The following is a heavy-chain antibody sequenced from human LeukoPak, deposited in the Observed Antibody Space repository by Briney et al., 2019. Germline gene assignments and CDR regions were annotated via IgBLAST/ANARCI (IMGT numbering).Heavy chain of an antibody. Sequence: GASLQISCKGSGYGFTSYWIGWVRQMPGKGLEWMGIIYPGDSATRYSPSFQGQVTISADKSISTAYLQWSSLKASDTAMYYCARLHGHSVDYWGQGTLVTVSS. V-gene: IGHV5-51*01. J-gene: IGHJ4*02. CDR2: IYPGDSAT. CDR3: ARLHGHSVDY. CDR1: GYGFTSYW. D-gene: IGHD3/OR15-3a*01.